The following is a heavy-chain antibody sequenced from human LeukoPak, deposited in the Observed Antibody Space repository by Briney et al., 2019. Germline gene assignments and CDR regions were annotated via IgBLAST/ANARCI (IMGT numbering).Heavy chain of an antibody. V-gene: IGHV3-30*03. CDR2: IAYDGSNK. D-gene: IGHD4-17*01. Sequence: PGGSLRLSCAASGFTFSSYGMHGVRQAPGKGLEGVAVIAYDGSNKKHAVSVKGRYTISRDNSKNTLYLQKNSVRAGDTAVYYCARGYGDYGAFDIWGQGTMVTVPS. J-gene: IGHJ3*02. CDR1: GFTFSSYG. CDR3: ARGYGDYGAFDI.